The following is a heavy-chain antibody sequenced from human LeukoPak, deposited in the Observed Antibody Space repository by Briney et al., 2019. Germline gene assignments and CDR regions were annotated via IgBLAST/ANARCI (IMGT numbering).Heavy chain of an antibody. J-gene: IGHJ4*02. Sequence: GGSLRLSCAASGFTFSSYAMTWVRQAPGKGLEWVSTIVASGGSTYYADSVKGRFTISRDNSKNTLSLQMTSLRAEDTAVYYCSKDAVAPGSGGDYFDDWGQGTLVTVSS. CDR2: IVASGGST. CDR3: SKDAVAPGSGGDYFDD. D-gene: IGHD3-10*01. V-gene: IGHV3-23*01. CDR1: GFTFSSYA.